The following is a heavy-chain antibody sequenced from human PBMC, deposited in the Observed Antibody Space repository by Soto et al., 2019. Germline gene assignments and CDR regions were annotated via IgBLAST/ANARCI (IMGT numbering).Heavy chain of an antibody. Sequence: GXXVKVSCKASGYTFSSYGINWVRQAPGQGLEWLGWVSPYDGYTNYAQILQGRVSMTTDTSTSTAYMELRSLRSDDTAVYYCARDSVTTVWYFDLWGRGTLVTV. CDR1: GYTFSSYG. CDR3: ARDSVTTVWYFDL. D-gene: IGHD4-17*01. V-gene: IGHV1-18*01. J-gene: IGHJ2*01. CDR2: VSPYDGYT.